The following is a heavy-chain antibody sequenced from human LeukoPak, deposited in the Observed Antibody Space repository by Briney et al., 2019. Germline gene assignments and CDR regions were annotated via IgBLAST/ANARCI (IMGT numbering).Heavy chain of an antibody. D-gene: IGHD5-24*01. CDR1: TFIFGSYS. J-gene: IGHJ6*02. CDR2: ISETSSHR. V-gene: IGHV3-21*06. Sequence: GGSLSLSCVGSTFIFGSYSMNWVRQAPGKGLEWVSYISETSSHRYYADSVKGRFTISRDNAQNSLYLQMNSLSAEDTGIYYCARDRATKARIGGMDVWGQGTTVIVSS. CDR3: ARDRATKARIGGMDV.